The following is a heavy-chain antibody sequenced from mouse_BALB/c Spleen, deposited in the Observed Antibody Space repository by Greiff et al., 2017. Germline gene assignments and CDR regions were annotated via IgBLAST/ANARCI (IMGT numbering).Heavy chain of an antibody. J-gene: IGHJ2*01. CDR2: IWGDGST. CDR3: ARDRGIGNYFDY. V-gene: IGHV2-6-7*01. Sequence: QVHVKQSGPGLVAPSQSLSITCTVSGFSLTGYGVNWVRQPPGKGLEWLGMIWGDGSTDYNSALKSRLSISKDNSKSQVFLKMNSLQTDDTARYYCARDRGIGNYFDYWGQGTTLTVSS. D-gene: IGHD1-1*02. CDR1: GFSLTGYG.